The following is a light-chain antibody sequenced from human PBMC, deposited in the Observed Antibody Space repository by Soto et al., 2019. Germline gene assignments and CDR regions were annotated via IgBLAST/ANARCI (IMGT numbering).Light chain of an antibody. Sequence: DLQMTQSPSSLSASVGDRVTITCQASQDISNYLNWYQQKPGKAPKLLIYAASNLKTGVPSRFSGSGSGTDFTFTISSLQPEDIATYYCQQYDNLPPYTFGQGPKLEIK. CDR3: QQYDNLPPYT. CDR1: QDISNY. CDR2: AAS. J-gene: IGKJ2*01. V-gene: IGKV1-33*01.